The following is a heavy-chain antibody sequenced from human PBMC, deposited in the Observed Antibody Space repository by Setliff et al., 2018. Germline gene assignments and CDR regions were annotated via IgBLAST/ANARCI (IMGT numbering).Heavy chain of an antibody. CDR1: GYTFTYYG. J-gene: IGHJ4*02. CDR2: ISGHNGNT. V-gene: IGHV1-18*01. CDR3: SRLVRYCSKTTCQTASGAEL. Sequence: ASVKVSCKASGYTFTYYGISWVRQAPGQGLEWMGWISGHNGNTNYAQKFQGRVTLTTDTSTDTAYMELRGLTSDDTAVYYCSRLVRYCSKTTCQTASGAELWGQGTLVTVSS. D-gene: IGHD2-8*01.